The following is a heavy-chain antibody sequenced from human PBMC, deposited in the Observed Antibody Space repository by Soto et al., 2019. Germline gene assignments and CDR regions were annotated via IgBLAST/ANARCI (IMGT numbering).Heavy chain of an antibody. Sequence: WGSLRLSCAASGFTFNTYGMHWVRQAPGKGLEWVAFISYDGSNEYYADSVKGRFTISRDNSKNTVFLQMNSLRGEDTAVYYCAKSLAVAAGWFDPWGQGALVTVSS. CDR3: AKSLAVAAGWFDP. CDR2: ISYDGSNE. CDR1: GFTFNTYG. J-gene: IGHJ5*02. V-gene: IGHV3-30*18. D-gene: IGHD6-19*01.